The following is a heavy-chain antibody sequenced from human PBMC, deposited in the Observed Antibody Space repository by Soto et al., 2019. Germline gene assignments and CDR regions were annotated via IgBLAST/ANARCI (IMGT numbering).Heavy chain of an antibody. V-gene: IGHV1-8*01. D-gene: IGHD5-18*01. CDR3: ARGLDKAMVDYYYYMDV. CDR2: MNPNSGNT. J-gene: IGHJ6*03. Sequence: QVQLVQSGAEVKKPGASVKVSCKASGYTFTSYDINWVRQATGQGLEWMGWMNPNSGNTGYAQKFQGRVTMTRNTSISTAYMELSSLRSEDTAVYYCARGLDKAMVDYYYYMDVWGKGTTVTVSS. CDR1: GYTFTSYD.